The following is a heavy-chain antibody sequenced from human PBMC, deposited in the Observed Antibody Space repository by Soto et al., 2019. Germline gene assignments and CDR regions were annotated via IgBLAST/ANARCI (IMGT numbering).Heavy chain of an antibody. CDR3: ARDVGLTYYYDSKGRNDAFDI. CDR1: GYTSTSYY. V-gene: IGHV1-46*01. J-gene: IGHJ3*02. Sequence: ASVKVSCKASGYTSTSYYMHWVRQAPGQGLEWMGIINPSGGSTSYAQKFQGRVTMTRDTSTSTVYMELSSLRSEDTAVYYCARDVGLTYYYDSKGRNDAFDIWGQGTMVTVSS. D-gene: IGHD3-22*01. CDR2: INPSGGST.